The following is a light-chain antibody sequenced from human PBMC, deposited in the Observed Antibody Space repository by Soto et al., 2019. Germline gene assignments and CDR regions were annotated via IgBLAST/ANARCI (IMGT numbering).Light chain of an antibody. Sequence: EVVMTQSPATLSLSPGERATLSCRASQSVSSNLVWYQQKPGQAPRLLIYDSSPRATGIPARFSASGSGTEFTLTISSLQSEDFAIYFCQQCNNLPYTFGHGTKLEIK. J-gene: IGKJ2*01. CDR1: QSVSSN. V-gene: IGKV3-15*01. CDR3: QQCNNLPYT. CDR2: DSS.